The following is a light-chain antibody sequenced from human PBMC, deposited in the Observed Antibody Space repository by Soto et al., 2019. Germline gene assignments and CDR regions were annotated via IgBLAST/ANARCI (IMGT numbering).Light chain of an antibody. CDR3: CSYAGSSTFLWV. J-gene: IGLJ3*02. CDR1: GSDVGSYNL. Sequence: QSALTQPASVSGSPGQSITISCTGTGSDVGSYNLVSWYQQHPGKAPKLMIYEGSKRPSGVSNRFSGSKSGNTASLTISGLQAEDEADYYCCSYAGSSTFLWVFGGGTKVTVL. CDR2: EGS. V-gene: IGLV2-23*03.